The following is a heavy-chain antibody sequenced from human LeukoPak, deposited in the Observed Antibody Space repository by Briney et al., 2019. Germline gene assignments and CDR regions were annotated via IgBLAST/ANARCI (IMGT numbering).Heavy chain of an antibody. CDR1: GFTFSSCE. J-gene: IGHJ4*02. D-gene: IGHD4-23*01. Sequence: GGSLRLSCAASGFTFSSCEMNWVRQAPGKGLEWVSYISSSGSTIYYADSVKGRFTISRDNAKISLYLQMNSLRAEDTAVYYCARALTTVVTPGFDYWGQGTLVTVSS. CDR2: ISSSGSTI. CDR3: ARALTTVVTPGFDY. V-gene: IGHV3-48*03.